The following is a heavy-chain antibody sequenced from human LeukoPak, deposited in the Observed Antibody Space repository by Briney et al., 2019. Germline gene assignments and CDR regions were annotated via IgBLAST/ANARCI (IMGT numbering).Heavy chain of an antibody. D-gene: IGHD2-2*01. V-gene: IGHV1-69*04. CDR3: AREQLELGRYCSSTSCYNYYYGMDV. CDR1: GGTFSSYA. Sequence: SVKVSCKASGGTFSSYAISWVRQAPGQGLEWMGRIIPILGIANYAQKFQGRVTINADKSTSTAYMELSSLRSEDTAVYYCAREQLELGRYCSSTSCYNYYYGMDVWGQGTTVTVSS. J-gene: IGHJ6*02. CDR2: IIPILGIA.